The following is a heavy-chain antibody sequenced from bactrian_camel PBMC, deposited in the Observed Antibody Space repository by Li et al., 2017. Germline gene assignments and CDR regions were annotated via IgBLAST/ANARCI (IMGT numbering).Heavy chain of an antibody. CDR1: GYTSTYKTRYA. CDR2: LGNDGSI. V-gene: IGHV3S57*01. Sequence: HVQLVESGGGAVQSGGSLRLACAYSGYTSTYKTRYAMAWFRQAPGKKREGVATLGNDGSIDYANSVKGRFTISQDKAKHMLYLQMDSLRTEDTAMYYCAADRWSSVCDGTRDWKTFDYWGQGTQVTVS. CDR3: AADRWSSVCDGTRDWKTFDY. D-gene: IGHD8*01. J-gene: IGHJ4*01.